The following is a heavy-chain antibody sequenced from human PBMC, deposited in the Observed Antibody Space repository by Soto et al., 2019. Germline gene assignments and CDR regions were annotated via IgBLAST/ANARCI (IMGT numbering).Heavy chain of an antibody. J-gene: IGHJ4*02. CDR3: AMGGGLQAWYYDSSGYVFDY. CDR1: GGSISSGSYS. Sequence: QLQLQESGSGLVKPSQTLSLTCAVSGGSISSGSYSWSWIRQPPGKGLEWVGYIYHSGSTYYNPSLKSRVTVSVNRTKNQFSLMLSSENAAETVVYYWAMGGGLQAWYYDSSGYVFDYWGQGTMVTVSS. D-gene: IGHD3-22*01. V-gene: IGHV4-30-2*01. CDR2: IYHSGST.